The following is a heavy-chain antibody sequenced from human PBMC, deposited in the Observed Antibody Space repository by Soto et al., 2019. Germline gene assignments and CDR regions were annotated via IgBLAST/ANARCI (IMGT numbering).Heavy chain of an antibody. D-gene: IGHD6-13*01. J-gene: IGHJ6*02. CDR3: ARRLSSSWPYYYGMDV. CDR1: GGSISSSSYY. CDR2: IYYSGST. Sequence: SETLSLTCTVSGGSISSSSYYWGWIRQPPGKGLEWIGSIYYSGSTYYNPSLKSRVTISVDTSKNQFSLKLSSVTAADTAVYYCARRLSSSWPYYYGMDVWGQGTTVTVSS. V-gene: IGHV4-39*01.